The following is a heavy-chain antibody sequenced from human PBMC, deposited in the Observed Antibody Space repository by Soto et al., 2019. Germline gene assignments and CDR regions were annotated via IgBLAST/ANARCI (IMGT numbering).Heavy chain of an antibody. CDR3: ARLWGDYYDSSGYYWEVSNWFDP. J-gene: IGHJ5*02. CDR1: GGSISSGDYY. D-gene: IGHD3-22*01. CDR2: IYYSGST. V-gene: IGHV4-30-4*01. Sequence: SETLSLTCTVSGGSISSGDYYWSWIRQHPGKGLEWIGYIYYSGSTYCNPSLKSRVTISVDTSKNQFSLKLSSVTAADTAVYYCARLWGDYYDSSGYYWEVSNWFDPWGQGTLVTVSS.